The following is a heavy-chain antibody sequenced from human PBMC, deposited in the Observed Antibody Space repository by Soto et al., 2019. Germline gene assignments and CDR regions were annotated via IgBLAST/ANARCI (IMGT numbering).Heavy chain of an antibody. Sequence: SETLSPTCTVSGGSISSYYWSWIRQPPGKGLEWIGYIYYSGSTNYNPSLKSRVTISVDTSKNQFSLKLSSVTAADTAVYYCARDPPALSAFDIWGQGTMVTVSS. J-gene: IGHJ3*02. CDR1: GGSISSYY. CDR2: IYYSGST. V-gene: IGHV4-59*01. CDR3: ARDPPALSAFDI.